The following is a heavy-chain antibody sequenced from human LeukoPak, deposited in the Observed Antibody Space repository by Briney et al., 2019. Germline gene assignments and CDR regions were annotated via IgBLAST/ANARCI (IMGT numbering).Heavy chain of an antibody. J-gene: IGHJ3*02. CDR1: EFTVSSNY. V-gene: IGHV3-66*01. D-gene: IGHD3-16*01. CDR3: AREEITVFAFDI. CDR2: IYSGGST. Sequence: PGGSLRLSCAASEFTVSSNYMSWVRQAPGKGLEWVSVIYSGGSTYYADSVKGRFTISRDNSKNTLYLQMNSLRAEDTAVYYCAREEITVFAFDIWGQGTMVTVSS.